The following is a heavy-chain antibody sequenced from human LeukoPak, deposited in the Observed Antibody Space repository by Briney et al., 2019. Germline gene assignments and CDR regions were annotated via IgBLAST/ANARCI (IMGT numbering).Heavy chain of an antibody. Sequence: SQTLSLNCAVSGGSISSGGYSWSWIRQPPGKGLEWIGYIYHSGSTYYNPSLKSRVTISVHRSKNQFSLKLSSVTAADTAVYYCARGRSMIENWFDPWGQGTLVTVSS. CDR3: ARGRSMIENWFDP. J-gene: IGHJ5*02. CDR1: GGSISSGGYS. CDR2: IYHSGST. D-gene: IGHD3-22*01. V-gene: IGHV4-30-2*01.